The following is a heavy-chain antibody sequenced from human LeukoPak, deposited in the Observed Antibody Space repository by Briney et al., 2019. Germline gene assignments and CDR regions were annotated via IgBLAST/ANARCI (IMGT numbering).Heavy chain of an antibody. CDR3: AKVTVLLWFGELDY. CDR2: ISASGGS. D-gene: IGHD3-10*01. V-gene: IGHV3-23*01. CDR1: GFTFSSYA. J-gene: IGHJ4*02. Sequence: PGGSLRLSCAASGFTFSSYAMSWVRQAPGKGLEWVSGISASGGSYYADSVKGRFTVSRDISKNTLYLQMNSLRAEDTAVYYCAKVTVLLWFGELDYWGQGTLVTVSS.